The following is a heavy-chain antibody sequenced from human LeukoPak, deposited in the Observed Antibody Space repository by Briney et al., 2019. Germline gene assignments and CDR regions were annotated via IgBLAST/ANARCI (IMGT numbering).Heavy chain of an antibody. D-gene: IGHD3-9*01. J-gene: IGHJ4*02. CDR3: ARIVLRYFDWLLETPMSYFDY. CDR1: GFTFSDYY. V-gene: IGHV3-11*04. Sequence: GGSLRLSCAASGFTFSDYYMSWIRQAPGKGLEWVSYISSSGSTIYYADSVKGRFTISRDNAKNSLYLQMNGLRAEDTAVYYCARIVLRYFDWLLETPMSYFDYWGQGTLVTVSS. CDR2: ISSSGSTI.